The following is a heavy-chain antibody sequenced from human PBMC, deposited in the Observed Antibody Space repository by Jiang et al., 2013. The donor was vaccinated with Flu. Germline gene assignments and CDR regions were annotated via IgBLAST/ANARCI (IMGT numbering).Heavy chain of an antibody. Sequence: KPSETLSLTCAVYGGSFSGYYWSWIRQPPGKGLEWIGEINHSGSTNYNPSLKSRVTISVDTSKNQFSLKLSSVTAADTAVYYCARGPRVDAFDIWGQGTMVTVSS. J-gene: IGHJ3*02. V-gene: IGHV4-34*01. CDR2: INHSGST. CDR1: GGSFSGYY. CDR3: ARGPRVDAFDI.